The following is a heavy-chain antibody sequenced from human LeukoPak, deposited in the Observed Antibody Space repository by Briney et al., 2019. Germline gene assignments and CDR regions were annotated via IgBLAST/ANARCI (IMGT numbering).Heavy chain of an antibody. CDR3: ARSGDSSGYYYAIPRNWFDP. CDR2: INPNSGGT. D-gene: IGHD3-22*01. V-gene: IGHV1-2*02. CDR1: GYTFTGYY. Sequence: ASVKVSCKASGYTFTGYYMHWVRQAPGQGLEWMGWINPNSGGTNYAQKFQGRVTMTRDTSISTAYMELSRLRSDDPAVYYCARSGDSSGYYYAIPRNWFDPWGQGTLVTVSS. J-gene: IGHJ5*02.